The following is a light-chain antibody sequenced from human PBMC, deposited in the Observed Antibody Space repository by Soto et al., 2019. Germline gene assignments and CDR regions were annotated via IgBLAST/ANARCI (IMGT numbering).Light chain of an antibody. CDR3: QQSYNTPRT. J-gene: IGKJ1*01. Sequence: DIQMTQSPSSLSSSVGDIVTITCGASQGISTYVNWYQQKPGKAPKVLIYEASSLQSGVPSRFSGSGSGTDFTLTITSLQPEDFATYYCQQSYNTPRTFGQGTKVDI. CDR1: QGISTY. CDR2: EAS. V-gene: IGKV1-39*01.